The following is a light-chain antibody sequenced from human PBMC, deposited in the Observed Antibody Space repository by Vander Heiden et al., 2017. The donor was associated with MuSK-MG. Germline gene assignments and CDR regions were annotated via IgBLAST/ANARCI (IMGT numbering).Light chain of an antibody. CDR2: LGS. J-gene: IGKJ5*01. CDR3: MQALQTPQT. CDR1: QSLLHSLGYNY. V-gene: IGKV2-28*01. Sequence: DIVLTQSPLSLAVSPGESASISCRSNQSLLHSLGYNYLEWYLQKPGQSPQLLSDLGSDRASGVPDRVGGSGSGTDFTLKSSRVEAKDVGLYFCMQALQTPQTFGPGTRLEIK.